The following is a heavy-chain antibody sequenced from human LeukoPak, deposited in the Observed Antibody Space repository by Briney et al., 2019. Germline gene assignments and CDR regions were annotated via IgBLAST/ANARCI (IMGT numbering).Heavy chain of an antibody. CDR2: ISSSSSYI. Sequence: PGGSLRLSCAASGFTFSSYSMNWVRQAPGKGLEWVSSISSSSSYIYYADSVKGRFTISRDNAKNSLYLQMNSLRAEDTAVYYCARDALIVVVPAAIQIFNWFDPWGQGTLVTVSS. J-gene: IGHJ5*02. D-gene: IGHD2-2*02. CDR1: GFTFSSYS. CDR3: ARDALIVVVPAAIQIFNWFDP. V-gene: IGHV3-21*01.